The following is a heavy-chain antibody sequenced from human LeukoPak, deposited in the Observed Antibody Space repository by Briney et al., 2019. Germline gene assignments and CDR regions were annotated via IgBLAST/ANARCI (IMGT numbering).Heavy chain of an antibody. V-gene: IGHV1-8*01. J-gene: IGHJ1*01. CDR2: MNPNSTNT. D-gene: IGHD5-18*01. CDR1: GYTFTSYD. Sequence: GESLKVSCKASGYTFTSYDINWVRQATGQGLEWMGWMNPNSTNTGYAQKFQGRVTMTRNTSISTAYMELSSLRSEDTAVYYCARGRGEYNYGAEFQHWGQGTLVTVSS. CDR3: ARGRGEYNYGAEFQH.